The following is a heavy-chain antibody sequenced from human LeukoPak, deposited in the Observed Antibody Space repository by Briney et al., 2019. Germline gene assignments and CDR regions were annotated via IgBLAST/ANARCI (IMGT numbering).Heavy chain of an antibody. CDR1: GFTFTSSA. D-gene: IGHD3-9*01. V-gene: IGHV1-58*01. J-gene: IGHJ2*01. Sequence: SVKVSCKASGFTFTSSAVQWVRQARGQRLEWIGWIVVGSGNTNYAQKFLERVTITRDMSTSTAYMELSSLRSEDTAVYYCAAAPQYDILSFDLWGRGTLVTVSS. CDR2: IVVGSGNT. CDR3: AAAPQYDILSFDL.